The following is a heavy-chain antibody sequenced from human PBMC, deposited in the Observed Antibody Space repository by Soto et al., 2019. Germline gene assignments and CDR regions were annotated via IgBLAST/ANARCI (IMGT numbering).Heavy chain of an antibody. V-gene: IGHV3-33*01. CDR1: GFNFSSYV. CDR2: IWYDGGNK. CDR3: ARDGQWLPRDGLRSSYYFDY. Sequence: QVQLVESGGGEVQPGRSLRLSCAASGFNFSSYVMHWVRQAPGKGLEWVAVIWYDGGNKYYADSVKGRFTISRDNSKNTLYLQMNSLRAEDTAVHYCARDGQWLPRDGLRSSYYFDYWGQGTLVTVSS. D-gene: IGHD6-19*01. J-gene: IGHJ4*02.